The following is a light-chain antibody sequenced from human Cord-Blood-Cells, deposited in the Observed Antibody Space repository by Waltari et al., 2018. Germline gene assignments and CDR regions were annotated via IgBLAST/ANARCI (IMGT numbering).Light chain of an antibody. Sequence: QSALTQPASVSGSPGQSITISCTGPSRDFGRYNLVSWYQQHPGKAPKLMIYEGSKRPSGVSKRFSGSKSGNTASLTISGLQAEDEADYYCCSYAGSSTLVFGGGTKLTVL. CDR1: SRDFGRYNL. J-gene: IGLJ3*02. CDR3: CSYAGSSTLV. CDR2: EGS. V-gene: IGLV2-23*01.